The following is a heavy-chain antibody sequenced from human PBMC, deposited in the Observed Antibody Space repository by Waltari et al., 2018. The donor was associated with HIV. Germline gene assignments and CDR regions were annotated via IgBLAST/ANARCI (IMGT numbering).Heavy chain of an antibody. CDR2: MCSSDRTE. J-gene: IGHJ4*02. CDR1: GFPFSTYE. Sequence: EVQVVVSGGGLVQPGGFLRLSCAASGFPFSTYELNWVRQAPGKGLEWVYYMCSSDRTETSADALKGRYTFSNEHPKNSLYLQMNSLRADDTAVYFCSDDVSSYDGLDYCGRRTLGTVS. D-gene: IGHD6-13*01. CDR3: SDDVSSYDGLDY. V-gene: IGHV3-48*03.